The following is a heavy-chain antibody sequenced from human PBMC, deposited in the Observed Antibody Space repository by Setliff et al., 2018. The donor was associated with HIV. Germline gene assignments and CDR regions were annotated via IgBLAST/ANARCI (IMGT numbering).Heavy chain of an antibody. Sequence: PGGSLRLSCAASGFTFSAFPMHWVRQAPGKGLEWVALISFDGDNTYFADSVRGRFTIYRDNSKSAMSLQMHSVTPEDTAIYYCARALPGAGTFDVWVQGTIVTVSS. V-gene: IGHV3-30*04. CDR2: ISFDGDNT. J-gene: IGHJ3*01. D-gene: IGHD7-27*01. CDR3: ARALPGAGTFDV. CDR1: GFTFSAFP.